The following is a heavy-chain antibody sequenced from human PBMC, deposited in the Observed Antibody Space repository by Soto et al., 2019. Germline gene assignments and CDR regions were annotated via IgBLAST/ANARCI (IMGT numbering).Heavy chain of an antibody. CDR3: AREVGEQGAFDI. Sequence: EVQLVESGGGLVQPGGSLRLSCAASGFTFSSYAMHWVRQAPGKGLEYVSAISSNGGSTYYANSVKGRCTISRDNSKNTLYRQVGSLRAEDMAVYYCAREVGEQGAFDIWGQGTIVTVSS. J-gene: IGHJ3*02. D-gene: IGHD3-3*01. CDR2: ISSNGGST. V-gene: IGHV3-64*01. CDR1: GFTFSSYA.